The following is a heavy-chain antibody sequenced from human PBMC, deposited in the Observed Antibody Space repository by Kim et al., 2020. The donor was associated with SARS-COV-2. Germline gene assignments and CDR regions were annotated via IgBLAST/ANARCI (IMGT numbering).Heavy chain of an antibody. CDR3: ARHEAVLLWFGPGAFDI. V-gene: IGHV4-59*08. D-gene: IGHD3-10*01. CDR2: IYYSGST. CDR1: GGPISSYY. J-gene: IGHJ3*02. Sequence: SETLSLTCTVSGGPISSYYWSWIRQPPGKGLEWIGYIYYSGSTNYNPSLKSRVTISVDTSKNQFSLKLSSVTAADTAVYYCARHEAVLLWFGPGAFDIWGQGTMVTVSS.